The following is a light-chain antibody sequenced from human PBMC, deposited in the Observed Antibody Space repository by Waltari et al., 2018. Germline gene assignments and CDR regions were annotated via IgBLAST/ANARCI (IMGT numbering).Light chain of an antibody. CDR2: WAS. V-gene: IGKV4-1*01. J-gene: IGKJ4*01. CDR3: QQYFGIPLT. Sequence: DIQMTQSPSSLSASVGDRVTITCRASQSITTYLNWYQQKPGQPPKLLIHWASIRESGVPDRFSGSGSGTDFALTISSLQAEDVAVYFCQQYFGIPLTFGGGTKVEIK. CDR1: QSITTY.